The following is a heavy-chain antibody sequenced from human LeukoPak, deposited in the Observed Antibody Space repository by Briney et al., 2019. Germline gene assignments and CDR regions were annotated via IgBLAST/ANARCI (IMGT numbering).Heavy chain of an antibody. Sequence: GASVKVSCKASGYTFINYTISWVRQAPGQGLEWMGWISAYNGNTNYAQKLQGRVTMTTDTSTSTAYMELRSLRSDDTAVYYCAGDREVLVAATVYYYMDVWGKGTTVTVSS. CDR1: GYTFINYT. CDR2: ISAYNGNT. J-gene: IGHJ6*03. V-gene: IGHV1-18*04. CDR3: AGDREVLVAATVYYYMDV. D-gene: IGHD2-15*01.